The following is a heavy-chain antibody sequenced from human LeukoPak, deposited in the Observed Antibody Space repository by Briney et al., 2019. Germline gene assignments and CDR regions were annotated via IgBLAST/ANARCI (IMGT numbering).Heavy chain of an antibody. CDR2: IYYSGST. D-gene: IGHD3-16*01. CDR1: GGSISSGDYY. J-gene: IGHJ4*02. CDR3: ARSFYDYVWGSFDY. Sequence: SETLSLTCTVSGGSISSGDYYWSWIRQPPGKGLEWIGYIYYSGSTYYNPSLESRVTISVDTSKNQFSLKLSSVTAADTAVYYCARSFYDYVWGSFDYWGQGTLVTVSS. V-gene: IGHV4-30-4*01.